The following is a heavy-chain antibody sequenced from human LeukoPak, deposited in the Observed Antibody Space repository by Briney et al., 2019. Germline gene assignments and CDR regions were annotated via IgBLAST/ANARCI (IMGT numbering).Heavy chain of an antibody. V-gene: IGHV3-11*04. D-gene: IGHD1/OR15-1a*01. J-gene: IGHJ4*02. CDR1: GFTFGVYY. Sequence: PGGSMRLSCAASGFTFGVYYMTWIRQAPGRGLEPLSFISPTGDIIKYVDSVKGRFTISRDNPKNSVYLQMSSLRAEDTAVYYCLVTTRSRGFDYWGQGTLVTVSS. CDR2: ISPTGDII. CDR3: LVTTRSRGFDY.